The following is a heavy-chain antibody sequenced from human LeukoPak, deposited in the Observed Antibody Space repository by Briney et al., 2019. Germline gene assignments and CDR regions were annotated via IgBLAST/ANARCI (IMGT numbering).Heavy chain of an antibody. J-gene: IGHJ5*02. CDR2: INYSGRT. V-gene: IGHV4-61*05. Sequence: SETLSLTCTVSGGSISSSSYFWGWIRQPPGKGLEWIGYINYSGRTTYNPSLKSRLTISVDTSKNQFSLRLNSVTAADTAVYYCARGGYCSGGSCTRSPWFDPWGQGTLVTVSS. CDR3: ARGGYCSGGSCTRSPWFDP. D-gene: IGHD2-15*01. CDR1: GGSISSSSYF.